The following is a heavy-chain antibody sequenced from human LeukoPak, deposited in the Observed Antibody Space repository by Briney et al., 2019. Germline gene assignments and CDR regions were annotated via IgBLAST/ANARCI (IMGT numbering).Heavy chain of an antibody. V-gene: IGHV3-48*03. D-gene: IGHD3-3*01. J-gene: IGHJ4*02. CDR2: ISRSGTII. CDR3: ARERDDYYFDY. CDR1: GFTFSGYE. Sequence: GGSLRLSCAASGFTFSGYEMNWVRQAPGKGLEGVSYISRSGTIISYADSVRGRLTISRDNAKNSLYLQMNSLRAEDTAVYYCARERDDYYFDYWGQGTLVTVSS.